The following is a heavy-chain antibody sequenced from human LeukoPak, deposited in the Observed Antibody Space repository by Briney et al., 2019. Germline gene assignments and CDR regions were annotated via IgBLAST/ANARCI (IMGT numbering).Heavy chain of an antibody. J-gene: IGHJ6*02. Sequence: PSETLSLTCTVSGGSISSYYWSWIRQPPGKGLEWIGYIYYSGSTNYNPSLKSRVTISVDTSKNQFSLKLSSVTAADTAVYYCARSGTVYYDSSGYYYDYYYYGMDVWGQGTTVTVSS. V-gene: IGHV4-59*01. CDR3: ARSGTVYYDSSGYYYDYYYYGMDV. CDR1: GGSISSYY. CDR2: IYYSGST. D-gene: IGHD3-22*01.